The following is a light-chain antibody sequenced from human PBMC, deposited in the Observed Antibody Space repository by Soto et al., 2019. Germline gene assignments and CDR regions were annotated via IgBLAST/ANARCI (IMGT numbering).Light chain of an antibody. CDR3: QQYNNWPPLT. Sequence: EIVMTQSPATLSVSPGERATLSCRASQSVSSDLAWYQQKPGQAPRLLIYAASTRATGIPARFSGSGSGTEFTLTITSLQSEDFAVYYCQQYNNWPPLTFG. J-gene: IGKJ5*01. CDR2: AAS. V-gene: IGKV3-15*01. CDR1: QSVSSD.